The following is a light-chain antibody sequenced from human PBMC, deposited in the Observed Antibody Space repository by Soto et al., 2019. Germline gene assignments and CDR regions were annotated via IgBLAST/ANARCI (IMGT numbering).Light chain of an antibody. Sequence: DRVTITCRASQTISTWMAWYQQKPGKAPKLXVXDASSLESGVPSRFSGSGSGTEFTLTISSLQPDDFATYYCQQYNSYSPKTFGQGTKVDIK. CDR1: QTISTW. CDR3: QQYNSYSPKT. CDR2: DAS. J-gene: IGKJ1*01. V-gene: IGKV1-5*01.